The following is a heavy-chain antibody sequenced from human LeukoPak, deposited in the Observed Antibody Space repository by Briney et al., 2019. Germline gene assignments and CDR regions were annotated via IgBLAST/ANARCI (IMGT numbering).Heavy chain of an antibody. CDR1: GGSFSGYY. V-gene: IGHV4-34*01. CDR2: INHSGST. D-gene: IGHD4-17*01. CDR3: ARGRDYGDCSPYFDY. Sequence: PSETLSLTCAVYGGSFSGYYWSWIRQPPGKGLEWIGEINHSGSTNYNPSLKSRVTISVDTSKNQFSLKLSSVTAADTAVYYCARGRDYGDCSPYFDYWGQGTLVTVSS. J-gene: IGHJ4*02.